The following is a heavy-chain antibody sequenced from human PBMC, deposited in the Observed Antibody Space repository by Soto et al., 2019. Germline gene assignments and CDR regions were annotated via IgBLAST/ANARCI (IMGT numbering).Heavy chain of an antibody. CDR3: ARSFSDYGSGSYYIGEN. CDR1: GGSISSSSYY. D-gene: IGHD3-10*01. CDR2: IYYSGST. J-gene: IGHJ4*02. V-gene: IGHV4-39*01. Sequence: SETLSLTCTVSGGSISSSSYYWGWIRQPPGKGLEWIGSIYYSGSTYYNPSLKSRVTISVDTSKNQFSLKLSSVTAADTAVYYCARSFSDYGSGSYYIGENWGQGTLVTVSS.